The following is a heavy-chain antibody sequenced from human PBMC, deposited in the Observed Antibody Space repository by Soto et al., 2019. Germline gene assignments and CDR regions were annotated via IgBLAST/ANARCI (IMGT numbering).Heavy chain of an antibody. CDR2: IYYSGST. CDR1: GASITSGDYY. D-gene: IGHD4-4*01. CDR3: ARLPVDAFDI. Sequence: SETLSLTCTVSGASITSGDYYWSWIRQHPGKGLEWIGYIYYSGSTNYNPSLKSRVTISVDTSKNQFSLKLTSVTAADTAVYYCARLPVDAFDIWGQGTMVTVSS. J-gene: IGHJ3*02. V-gene: IGHV4-61*08.